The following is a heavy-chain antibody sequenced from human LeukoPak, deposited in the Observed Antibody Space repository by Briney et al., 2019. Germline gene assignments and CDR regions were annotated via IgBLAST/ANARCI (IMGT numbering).Heavy chain of an antibody. CDR3: ARDRDNWNGWYYYYGMDV. D-gene: IGHD1-1*01. CDR1: GFTVSSNY. V-gene: IGHV3-66*02. Sequence: PGGSLRLSCAASGFTVSSNYMSWVRQAPGKGLEWVSVIYSGGSTYYADSVKGRFTISRDNSKNTLYLQMNSLRAEDTAVYYCARDRDNWNGWYYYYGMDVWGQGTTVTVSS. J-gene: IGHJ6*02. CDR2: IYSGGST.